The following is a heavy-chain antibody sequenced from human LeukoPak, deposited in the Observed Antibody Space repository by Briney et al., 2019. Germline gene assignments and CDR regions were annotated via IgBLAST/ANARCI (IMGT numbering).Heavy chain of an antibody. CDR2: IYPGDSDT. Sequence: GESLKISCKGSGYSFTSYWIGWVRQMPGKGLEWMGIIYPGDSDTRYSPSFQGQVTISADKSISTAYLQWSSLKASDTAMYYCARQKQLGYCSGGSCYPVAFDIWGQGTMVTVSS. V-gene: IGHV5-51*01. J-gene: IGHJ3*02. CDR1: GYSFTSYW. D-gene: IGHD2-15*01. CDR3: ARQKQLGYCSGGSCYPVAFDI.